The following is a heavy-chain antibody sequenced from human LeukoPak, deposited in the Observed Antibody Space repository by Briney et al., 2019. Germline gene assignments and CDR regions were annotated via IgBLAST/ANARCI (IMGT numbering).Heavy chain of an antibody. V-gene: IGHV3-48*01. J-gene: IGHJ6*02. Sequence: GGSLRLSCAASGFTFSSYSMNWVRQAPGKGLEWVSYISSSSSTIYYADSVKGRFTISRDNSKNTLYLQMNSLRAEDTAVYYCARGGYSGYPPPYYYYGMDVWGQGTTVTVSS. CDR3: ARGGYSGYPPPYYYYGMDV. CDR2: ISSSSSTI. CDR1: GFTFSSYS. D-gene: IGHD5-12*01.